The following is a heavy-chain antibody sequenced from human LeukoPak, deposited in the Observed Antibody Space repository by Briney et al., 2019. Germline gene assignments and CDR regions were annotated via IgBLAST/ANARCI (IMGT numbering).Heavy chain of an antibody. CDR1: GFTFRSYG. CDR3: ARGGMDHAFDV. J-gene: IGHJ3*01. CDR2: IDNDVSGT. Sequence: PGGSLRLSCAASGFTFRSYGMYWVRQVPGKGLEYVSRIDNDVSGTPYAGSVKGRFTISRDNGNNAVFLQMNSLRAEDTAMYYCARGGMDHAFDVWGQGTMVTVSS. D-gene: IGHD2-8*01. V-gene: IGHV3-74*01.